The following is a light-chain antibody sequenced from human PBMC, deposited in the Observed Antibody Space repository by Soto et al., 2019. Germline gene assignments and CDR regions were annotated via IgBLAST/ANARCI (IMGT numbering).Light chain of an antibody. J-gene: IGKJ3*01. CDR2: SAS. V-gene: IGKV3-15*01. CDR3: QQYNKWPLT. CDR1: QSVNNN. Sequence: EIVMTQSPVTLSVSPGERATLSGTASQSVNNNVAWYQQKPGHTPRLLIYSASIGATGTPARFSGSGSGSDFTLTISSLQSEDFAVYYCQQYNKWPLTFGPGTKVDIK.